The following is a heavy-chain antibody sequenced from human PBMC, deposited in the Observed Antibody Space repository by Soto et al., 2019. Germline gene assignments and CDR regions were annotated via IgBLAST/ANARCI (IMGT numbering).Heavy chain of an antibody. CDR3: ASSPSHSSRWYVDYHVMDV. J-gene: IGHJ6*02. V-gene: IGHV3-74*01. CDR2: IYTDGSST. D-gene: IGHD6-19*01. CDR1: GFTFSSYW. Sequence: AGGSLRLSCAASGFTFSSYWMHWVRQAPGKGLVWVSRIYTDGSSTSYADPVKGRFTISRDNAKNTLYLQMNSLRAEDTAVYYCASSPSHSSRWYVDYHVMDVWGQGTTVTVYS.